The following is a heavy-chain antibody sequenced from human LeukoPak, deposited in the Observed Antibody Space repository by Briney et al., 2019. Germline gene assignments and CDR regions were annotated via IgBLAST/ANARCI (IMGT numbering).Heavy chain of an antibody. CDR2: ISSSGTTI. D-gene: IGHD3-22*01. V-gene: IGHV3-11*01. CDR3: ARWDSSGCLDY. J-gene: IGHJ4*02. Sequence: PGGSLRLSCAASGLTFSDYYMSWIRQAPGKGLEWVSYISSSGTTIYYADSVEGRFTISRDNAKNSLYLQMNSLRAEDTAVYFCARWDSSGCLDYWGQGTLVTVSS. CDR1: GLTFSDYY.